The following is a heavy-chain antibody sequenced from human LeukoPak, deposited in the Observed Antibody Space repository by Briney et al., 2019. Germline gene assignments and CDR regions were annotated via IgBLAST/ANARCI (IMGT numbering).Heavy chain of an antibody. J-gene: IGHJ4*02. D-gene: IGHD3-3*01. CDR2: INHSGST. CDR3: ARGLTYYDFWSGYSYYFDY. Sequence: PSETLSLTCAVYGGSFSGYYWSWIRQPPGKGLEWIGEINHSGSTNYNPSLKSRVTILVDTSKNQFSLKLSSVTAADTAVYYCARGLTYYDFWSGYSYYFDYWGQGTLVTVSS. V-gene: IGHV4-34*01. CDR1: GGSFSGYY.